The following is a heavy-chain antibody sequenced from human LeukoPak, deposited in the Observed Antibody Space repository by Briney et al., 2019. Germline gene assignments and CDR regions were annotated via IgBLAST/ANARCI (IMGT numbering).Heavy chain of an antibody. Sequence: VASVKVSCKASGYTFTGYYMHWVRQAPGQGLEWMGWINPNSGGTNYAQKFQGRVIMTRDTSISTAYMELSRLRSDDTAVYYCARVQPVDYDFWSGYYGDFGYWGQGTLVTVSS. CDR1: GYTFTGYY. CDR2: INPNSGGT. V-gene: IGHV1-2*02. J-gene: IGHJ4*02. D-gene: IGHD3-3*01. CDR3: ARVQPVDYDFWSGYYGDFGY.